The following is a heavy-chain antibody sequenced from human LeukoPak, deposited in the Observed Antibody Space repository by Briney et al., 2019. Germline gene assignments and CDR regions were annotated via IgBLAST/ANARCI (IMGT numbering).Heavy chain of an antibody. Sequence: SETLSLTCSVSSYSINSNYYRGWIRQSPGKGLEWIGSIYHTGSTYYNPSLKSRVTISLDASNKQFSLRLSSVTAADTAVYYCARGSHPVTGTLGGYFDPWGQGTLVTVSS. CDR1: SYSINSNYY. CDR2: IYHTGST. J-gene: IGHJ5*02. V-gene: IGHV4-38-2*02. CDR3: ARGSHPVTGTLGGYFDP. D-gene: IGHD6-19*01.